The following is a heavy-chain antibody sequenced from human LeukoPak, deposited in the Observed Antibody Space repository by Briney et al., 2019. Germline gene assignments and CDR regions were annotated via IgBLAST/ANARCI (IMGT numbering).Heavy chain of an antibody. CDR1: GFTFSSYA. J-gene: IGHJ4*02. CDR2: ISGSGGST. Sequence: GGSLRLSCAASGFTFSSYAMSWVRQAPGEGLEWVSAISGSGGSTYYADSVKGRFTISRDNSKNTLYLQMNSLRAEDTAVYYCAKPDRASITMIVVVITFDYWGQGTLVTVSS. CDR3: AKPDRASITMIVVVITFDY. V-gene: IGHV3-23*01. D-gene: IGHD3-22*01.